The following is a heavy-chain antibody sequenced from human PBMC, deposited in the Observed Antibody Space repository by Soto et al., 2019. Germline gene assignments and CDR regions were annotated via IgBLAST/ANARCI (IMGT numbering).Heavy chain of an antibody. CDR1: GFTFSSYG. D-gene: IGHD1-26*01. CDR3: AKDVVVGATTGLGDYYYYYGMDV. Sequence: QVQLVESGGGGVQPGRSLRLSCAASGFTFSSYGMHWVRQAPGKGLEWVAVISYDGSNKYYADSVKGRFTISRDNSKNTLYLQMNSLRAEDTDVYYCAKDVVVGATTGLGDYYYYYGMDVWGQGTTVTVSS. V-gene: IGHV3-30*18. J-gene: IGHJ6*02. CDR2: ISYDGSNK.